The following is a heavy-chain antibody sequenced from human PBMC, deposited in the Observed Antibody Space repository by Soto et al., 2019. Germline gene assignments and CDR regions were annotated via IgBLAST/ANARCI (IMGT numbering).Heavy chain of an antibody. CDR2: ISWKSGAI. D-gene: IGHD5-18*01. CDR1: GFTFDDYV. V-gene: IGHV3-9*01. CDR3: AKGYRNGMDV. J-gene: IGHJ6*02. Sequence: EVQLVESGGGLVQPGRSLRLSCATSGFTFDDYVMHWVRQAPGKGLEWVSGISWKSGAIGYADSVKGRFTISRDNAKSSRYLQMNSLGAEDTAFYYCAKGYRNGMDVWGQGTTVTVSS.